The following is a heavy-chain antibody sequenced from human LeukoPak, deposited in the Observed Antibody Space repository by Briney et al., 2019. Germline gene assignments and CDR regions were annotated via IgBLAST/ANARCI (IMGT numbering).Heavy chain of an antibody. CDR3: AKAPRYFDWLLGSGFDY. Sequence: PGGSLRLSCAASGFTFSSHGMHWVRQAPGKGLEWVAFIRYDGSNKYYADSVKGRFTISRDNSKNMLYLQMNSLRAEDTAVYYCAKAPRYFDWLLGSGFDYWGQGTLVTVSS. V-gene: IGHV3-30*02. D-gene: IGHD3-9*01. J-gene: IGHJ4*02. CDR1: GFTFSSHG. CDR2: IRYDGSNK.